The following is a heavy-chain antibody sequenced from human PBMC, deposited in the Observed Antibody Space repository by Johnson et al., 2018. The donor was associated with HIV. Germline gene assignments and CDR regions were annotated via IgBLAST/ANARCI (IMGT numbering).Heavy chain of an antibody. V-gene: IGHV3-66*01. J-gene: IGHJ3*02. CDR1: GLTLKNAW. CDR3: ARSKGSIWYGSAFDI. Sequence: EQLVESGGGLVTPGGSLRISCSVSGLTLKNAWMTWVRQAPGTGLEWVGHIKRDVDGSTYYADSVKGRFTISRDNSKNTVYLQMNSLRGEDTAVYDCARSKGSIWYGSAFDIWGQGTMVTVSS. D-gene: IGHD6-13*01. CDR2: IKRDVDGST.